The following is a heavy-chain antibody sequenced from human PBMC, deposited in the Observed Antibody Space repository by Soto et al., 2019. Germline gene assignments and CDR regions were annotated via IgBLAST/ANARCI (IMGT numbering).Heavy chain of an antibody. CDR3: AREDGFGEIYSLDP. J-gene: IGHJ5*02. V-gene: IGHV1-46*03. CDR1: GYTFTTYY. D-gene: IGHD3-10*01. Sequence: VQLVQSGAEVRKPGASVKVSCKASGYTFTTYYIHWVRQAPGQGLEWMGTINPDSGSTSHAQSFQGSVTMXTXTXXSTVYMELNSLRSDDTAIYYCAREDGFGEIYSLDPWGQGTFVTVSS. CDR2: INPDSGST.